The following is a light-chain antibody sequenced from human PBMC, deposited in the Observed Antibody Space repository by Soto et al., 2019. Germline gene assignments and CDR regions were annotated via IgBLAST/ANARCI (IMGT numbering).Light chain of an antibody. J-gene: IGKJ5*01. V-gene: IGKV3-15*01. Sequence: EIVLTQSPGTLSLSPVERATLSCRASHSVRSSLAWYHQKPGRAPRLLIYDASTRANAIPARFSGSGSATEFTLTISSLQSEDFAVSYCQQYNNWPPITFGQGTRLEIK. CDR3: QQYNNWPPIT. CDR2: DAS. CDR1: HSVRSS.